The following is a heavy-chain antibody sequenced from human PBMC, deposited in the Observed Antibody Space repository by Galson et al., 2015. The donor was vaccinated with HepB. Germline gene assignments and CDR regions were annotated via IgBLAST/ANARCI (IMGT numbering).Heavy chain of an antibody. Sequence: SLRLSCAASGFTFSSYAMHWVRQAPGKGLEWVAVISYDGSNKYYADSVKGRFAISRDNSKNTLYLQMNSLRAEDTAVYYCARDLTPYGDYYYGMDVWGQGTTVTVSS. J-gene: IGHJ6*02. CDR3: ARDLTPYGDYYYGMDV. CDR2: ISYDGSNK. D-gene: IGHD4-17*01. CDR1: GFTFSSYA. V-gene: IGHV3-30*09.